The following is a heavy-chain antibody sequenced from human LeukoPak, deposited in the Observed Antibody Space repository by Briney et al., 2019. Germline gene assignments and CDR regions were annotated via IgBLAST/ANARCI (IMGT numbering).Heavy chain of an antibody. CDR3: ARVMGSGWTLYYFDY. V-gene: IGHV1-18*01. D-gene: IGHD6-19*01. J-gene: IGHJ4*02. CDR1: GYTFISYG. CDR2: ISAYNGNT. Sequence: ASVKVSCKASGYTFISYGISWVRQAPGQGLEWMGWISAYNGNTDYAQNLQGRVTMTTDTSTSTAYMELRSLRSDDTAVYYCARVMGSGWTLYYFDYWGQGTLVTVSS.